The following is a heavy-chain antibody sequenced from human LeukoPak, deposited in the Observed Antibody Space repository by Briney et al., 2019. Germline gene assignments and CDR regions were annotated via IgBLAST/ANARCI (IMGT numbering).Heavy chain of an antibody. V-gene: IGHV4-61*01. CDR1: GGSVSSGSYY. D-gene: IGHD1-26*01. CDR2: IYYSGST. J-gene: IGHJ4*02. Sequence: PLETLSLTCTVSGGSVSSGSYYWSWIRQPPGKGLEWIGYIYYSGSTNYNPSLKSRVTISVDTSKNQFSLKLSSVTAADTAVYYCARYSGSYYGFDYWGQGTLVTVSS. CDR3: ARYSGSYYGFDY.